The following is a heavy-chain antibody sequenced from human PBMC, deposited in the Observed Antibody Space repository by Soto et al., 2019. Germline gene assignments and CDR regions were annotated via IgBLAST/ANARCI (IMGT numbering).Heavy chain of an antibody. Sequence: QVQLVQSGGEVKRPGASVKVSCKTSGYTFSNYGITWVRQAPGQPLEWLGWISLYSDGTNYAQKFQGRVSMTTDTWTPTAYMELRSLRSDDTAVYYCAIGVRGAEAGFGPRGQGTLVTVSS. CDR2: ISLYSDGT. V-gene: IGHV1-18*01. D-gene: IGHD4-4*01. CDR3: AIGVRGAEAGFGP. J-gene: IGHJ5*02. CDR1: GYTFSNYG.